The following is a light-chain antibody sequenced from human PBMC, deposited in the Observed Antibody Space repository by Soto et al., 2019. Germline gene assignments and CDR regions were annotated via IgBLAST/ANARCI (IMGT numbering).Light chain of an antibody. Sequence: DIQMTQSPPSLSASVGDRVSITCRASQRISSHLNWYQQKSGKAPKLLIYDASDLETGVPSRFSGSGSGTDFTFTINSLQPEDIATYYCQQYDNLPLTFGGGTKVDIK. V-gene: IGKV1-33*01. CDR3: QQYDNLPLT. CDR2: DAS. CDR1: QRISSH. J-gene: IGKJ4*01.